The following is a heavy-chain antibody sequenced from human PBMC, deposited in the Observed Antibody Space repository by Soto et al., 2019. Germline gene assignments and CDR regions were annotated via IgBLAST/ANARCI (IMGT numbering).Heavy chain of an antibody. CDR3: VRDGTKSLRDWFDP. D-gene: IGHD1-1*01. Sequence: PSETLSLTCTVSGASISGFYWSWIRKSAGKGLEWIGRIYATGTTDYNPSLKSRVMMSVDTSKKQFSLKLRSVTAADTAVYYCVRDGTKSLRDWFDPWGQGISVTVSS. V-gene: IGHV4-4*07. CDR1: GASISGFY. CDR2: IYATGTT. J-gene: IGHJ5*02.